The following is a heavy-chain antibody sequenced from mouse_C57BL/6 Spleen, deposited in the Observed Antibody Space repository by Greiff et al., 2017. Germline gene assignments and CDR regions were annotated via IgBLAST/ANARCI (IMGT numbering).Heavy chain of an antibody. Sequence: QVQLQQPGAELVKPGASVKLSCKASGYTFTSYWMHWVKQRPGQGLEWIGMIHPNSGSTNYNEKFKSKATLTVDKSSSTAYMQLSSLTSEDSAVYYCARGGDSNYPAWFAYWGQGTLVTVSA. D-gene: IGHD2-5*01. CDR2: IHPNSGST. CDR3: ARGGDSNYPAWFAY. J-gene: IGHJ3*01. CDR1: GYTFTSYW. V-gene: IGHV1-64*01.